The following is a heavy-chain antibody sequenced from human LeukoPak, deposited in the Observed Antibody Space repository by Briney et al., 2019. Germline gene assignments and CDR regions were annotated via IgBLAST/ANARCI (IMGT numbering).Heavy chain of an antibody. CDR2: IYTSGST. V-gene: IGHV4-4*07. CDR1: GGSISSYY. CDR3: AREDSSGYYEPFDY. D-gene: IGHD3-22*01. Sequence: SETLSLTCTVSGGSISSYYWSWIRQPAGKGLEGIGRIYTSGSTNYNPSLKSRVTMSVDTSKNQFSPKLSSVTAADTAVYYCAREDSSGYYEPFDYWGQGTLVTVSS. J-gene: IGHJ4*02.